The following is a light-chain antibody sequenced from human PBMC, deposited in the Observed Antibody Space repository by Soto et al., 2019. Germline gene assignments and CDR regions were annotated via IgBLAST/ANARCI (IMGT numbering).Light chain of an antibody. CDR2: EVS. V-gene: IGLV2-14*01. Sequence: QSALAQPASVSGSPGQSITISCTGTSSDVGGYNYVSWYQQLPGKAPKLMIYEVSNRPSGVSIRFSGSKSGNTASLTISGLRAEDEADYYCNSYTTTSTPYVFGTGTKGTVL. CDR3: NSYTTTSTPYV. J-gene: IGLJ1*01. CDR1: SSDVGGYNY.